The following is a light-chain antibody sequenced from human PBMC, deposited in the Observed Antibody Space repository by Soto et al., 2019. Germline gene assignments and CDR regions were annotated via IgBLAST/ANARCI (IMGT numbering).Light chain of an antibody. CDR1: NSDIGSYNH. CDR3: SSYTTSNTRQIV. Sequence: QSVLTQPASVSGSPGQSITISCTGTNSDIGSYNHVSWYQHHPGKAPKLLIYDVSNRPSGISNRFSGSKSDNTASLTISGLQPEDEADYYCSSYTTSNTRQIVFGTGTKVTVL. V-gene: IGLV2-14*03. J-gene: IGLJ1*01. CDR2: DVS.